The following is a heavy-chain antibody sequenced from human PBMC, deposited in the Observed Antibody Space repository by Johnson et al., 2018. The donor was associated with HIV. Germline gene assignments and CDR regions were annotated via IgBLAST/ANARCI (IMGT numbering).Heavy chain of an antibody. CDR2: IWYDGSNK. D-gene: IGHD3-16*01. V-gene: IGHV3-33*06. J-gene: IGHJ3*02. CDR1: GFTFSSYG. CDR3: AKGRLGVAFDI. Sequence: QVLLVESGGGVVQPGRSLRLSCAASGFTFSSYGMHWVRQAPGKGLEWVAVIWYDGSNKYYADSVKGRFTISRDNSKNTLYLQMNSLRAEDTAVYYCAKGRLGVAFDIWGQGTMVTVSS.